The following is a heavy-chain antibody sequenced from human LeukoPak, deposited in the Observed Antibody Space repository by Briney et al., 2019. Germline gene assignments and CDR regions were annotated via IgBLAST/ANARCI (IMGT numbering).Heavy chain of an antibody. CDR3: ARASGDIVETATMGSY. J-gene: IGHJ4*02. V-gene: IGHV3-21*01. D-gene: IGHD5-18*01. CDR2: ISSSSSSI. Sequence: GGSLRLSCAASGFTFNSYSMNWVRQAPGKGLEWVSSISSSSSSIHYADSVRGRFTISRDNAKNSLYLQMNSLRAEDTAVYYCARASGDIVETATMGSYWGQGTLVTVSS. CDR1: GFTFNSYS.